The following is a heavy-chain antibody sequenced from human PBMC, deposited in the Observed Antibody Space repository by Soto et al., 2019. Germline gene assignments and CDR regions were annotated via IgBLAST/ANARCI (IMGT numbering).Heavy chain of an antibody. CDR3: AKSPYSSSWNYFDY. J-gene: IGHJ4*02. V-gene: IGHV3-23*01. D-gene: IGHD6-13*01. CDR2: ISDGGIST. CDR1: GFTFSSYA. Sequence: GGSLRLSCAASGFTFSSYAMNWVRQAPGKGLEWVSGISDGGISTHYAGSVKGRFTISRDNSKNTLYLQMNSLRAEDTAVYYCAKSPYSSSWNYFDYWGQGTLVTVSS.